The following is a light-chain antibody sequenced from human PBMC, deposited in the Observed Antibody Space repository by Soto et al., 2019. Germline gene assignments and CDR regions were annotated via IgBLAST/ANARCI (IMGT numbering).Light chain of an antibody. Sequence: EIVLTQSPGTLSLSPGERATLSCRASQSVSRSYLAWYQQKSGQAPRLLIYSASSRATGIPDRFSGSGSGTDFTLTISRLEPEDFAVYYCQQYGSSPRAFGPGTKVDIK. V-gene: IGKV3-20*01. J-gene: IGKJ3*01. CDR1: QSVSRSY. CDR2: SAS. CDR3: QQYGSSPRA.